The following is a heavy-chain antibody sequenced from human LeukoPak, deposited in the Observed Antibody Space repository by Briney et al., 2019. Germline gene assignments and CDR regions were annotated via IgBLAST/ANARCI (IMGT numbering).Heavy chain of an antibody. CDR3: ARGPPRGKYYYMDV. CDR2: VGTASDT. CDR1: GFTFSSFD. Sequence: GGSLRLSCAASGFTFSSFDMHWVRQPTGQGLEWVSTVGTASDTYYPGSVEGRFTLSRDNAKNSLYLQMNSLTAGDTAVYYCARGPPRGKYYYMDVWGKGTTVTVSS. V-gene: IGHV3-13*01. D-gene: IGHD1-1*01. J-gene: IGHJ6*03.